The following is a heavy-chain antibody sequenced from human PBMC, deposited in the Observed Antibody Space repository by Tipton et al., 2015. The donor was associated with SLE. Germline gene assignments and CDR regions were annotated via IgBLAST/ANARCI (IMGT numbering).Heavy chain of an antibody. J-gene: IGHJ4*02. D-gene: IGHD3-3*01. V-gene: IGHV4-59*11. Sequence: TLSLTCTVSGDSISGHNWGWIRQPPGKGLQFVAYVSDDGNTDYNPSLGSRVTISVDTAKNHFSLRLHSVTAADTAVYYCARRDRYYDFWSIPGYFDYWGQGTLVTVSS. CDR2: VSDDGNT. CDR3: ARRDRYYDFWSIPGYFDY. CDR1: GDSISGHN.